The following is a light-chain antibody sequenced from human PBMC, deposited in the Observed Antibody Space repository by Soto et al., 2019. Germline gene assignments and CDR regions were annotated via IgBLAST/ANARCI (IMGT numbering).Light chain of an antibody. CDR3: SSHTNRETLYV. CDR1: SSDVGTYNY. Sequence: QSSRTQPASVSGSAGQTITISCTGTSSDVGTYNYVSWYQQHPGKAPKLMIYEVTNRPSGVSDRFSGSKSGDTASLTISGLQAEDEADYYCSSHTNRETLYVFGTGTQ. J-gene: IGLJ1*01. V-gene: IGLV2-14*01. CDR2: EVT.